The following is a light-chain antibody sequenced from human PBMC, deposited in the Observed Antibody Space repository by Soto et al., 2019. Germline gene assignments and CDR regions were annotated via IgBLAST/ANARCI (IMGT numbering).Light chain of an antibody. CDR3: QQYNTWPRT. V-gene: IGKV3-20*01. Sequence: EIVLTQSPGTLSLSPGERATLSCRASQIVSSSYLAWYQQKPGQAPRLLIYGASSRATGIPDRFSGSGSGTDFTLTISSLQSEDFAVYYCQQYNTWPRTFGQGTKV. CDR1: QIVSSSY. CDR2: GAS. J-gene: IGKJ1*01.